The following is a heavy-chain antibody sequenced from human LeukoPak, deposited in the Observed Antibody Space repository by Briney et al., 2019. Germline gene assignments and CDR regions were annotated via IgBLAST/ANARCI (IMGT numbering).Heavy chain of an antibody. Sequence: GGSLRLSCAASGFTFHNYAIHWVRQAPGKGLEWVSLTSGDGITTYFADSVKGRFTISRDNSKSSLFLQMNSLRTEDTALYYCGGDHVYGGADYWGQGTLVTVSS. D-gene: IGHD5/OR15-5a*01. CDR3: GGDHVYGGADY. J-gene: IGHJ4*02. V-gene: IGHV3-43*02. CDR1: GFTFHNYA. CDR2: TSGDGITT.